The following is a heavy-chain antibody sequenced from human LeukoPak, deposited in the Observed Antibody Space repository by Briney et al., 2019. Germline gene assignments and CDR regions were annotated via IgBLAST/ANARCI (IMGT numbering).Heavy chain of an antibody. CDR2: ISWNSGSI. J-gene: IGHJ3*02. D-gene: IGHD3-3*01. CDR3: AKGRFLEWSHDAFDI. CDR1: GFTFDDYA. Sequence: PGGSLRLSCAASGFTFDDYAMHWVRQAPGKGLEWVSGISWNSGSIGYADSVKGRFTISRDNAKNSLYLQMNSLRAEDTALYYCAKGRFLEWSHDAFDIWGQGTMVTVPS. V-gene: IGHV3-9*01.